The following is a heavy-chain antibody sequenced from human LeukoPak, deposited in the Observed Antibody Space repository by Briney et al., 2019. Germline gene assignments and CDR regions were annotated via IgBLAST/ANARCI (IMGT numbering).Heavy chain of an antibody. CDR2: ISHTGTI. V-gene: IGHV3-69-1*02. CDR1: GFNFNAYS. CDR3: VRGGCGRAADCYSHYFDY. Sequence: GGSLGLSCAASGFNFNAYSLNWVRQAPGKGLEWLSYISHTGTIYYADSVKGRFTISRDDAEASVFLQMNSLRTEDTALYYCVRGGCGRAADCYSHYFDYWGQGTPVTVSS. J-gene: IGHJ4*02. D-gene: IGHD2-21*02.